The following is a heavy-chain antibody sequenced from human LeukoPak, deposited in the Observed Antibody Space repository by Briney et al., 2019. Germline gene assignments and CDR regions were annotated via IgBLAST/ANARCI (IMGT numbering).Heavy chain of an antibody. CDR3: ARVRPQSVVPAPTGTFDY. Sequence: PSETLSLTCTVSGGSISSSSYYWGWIRQPPGKGLEWIGSIYYSGSTYYNPSLKSRVTISVDTSKNQFSLKLSSVTAADTAVCYCARVRPQSVVPAPTGTFDYWGQGTLVTVSS. CDR2: IYYSGST. D-gene: IGHD2-2*01. V-gene: IGHV4-39*07. CDR1: GGSISSSSYY. J-gene: IGHJ4*02.